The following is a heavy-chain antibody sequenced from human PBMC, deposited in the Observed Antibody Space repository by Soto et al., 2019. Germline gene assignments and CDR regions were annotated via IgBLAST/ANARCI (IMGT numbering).Heavy chain of an antibody. D-gene: IGHD6-6*01. CDR1: GGTFSSYA. CDR2: IIPIFGTA. Sequence: QVQLVQSGAEVKKPGSSVKVSCKASGGTFSSYAISWVRQAPGQGLEWMGGIIPIFGTANYAQKFQGRVTITAYKSTSAAYMGLSSLRSEDTAVYYCARSGTSSASDGRFDYWGQGTLVTVSS. CDR3: ARSGTSSASDGRFDY. V-gene: IGHV1-69*06. J-gene: IGHJ4*02.